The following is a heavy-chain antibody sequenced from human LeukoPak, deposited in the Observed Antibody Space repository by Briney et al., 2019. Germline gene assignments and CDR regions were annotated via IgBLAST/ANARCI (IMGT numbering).Heavy chain of an antibody. V-gene: IGHV1-2*02. CDR3: ARDTRYRSALGTTN. D-gene: IGHD1-1*01. Sequence: ALVKASCKAAGYTFTGYYMNWVRQAPGQGLEWMGWTNPKRVGINYAQKFKGRVTMSRDTSISTEYMELSRLRSDDAAVYYCARDTRYRSALGTTNWGQGTLVTVSS. CDR2: TNPKRVGI. CDR1: GYTFTGYY. J-gene: IGHJ4*02.